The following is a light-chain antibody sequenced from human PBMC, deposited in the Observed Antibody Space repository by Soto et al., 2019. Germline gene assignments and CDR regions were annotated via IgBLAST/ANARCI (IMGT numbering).Light chain of an antibody. V-gene: IGKV3-15*01. J-gene: IGKJ5*01. Sequence: EIVLTQSPATLSLSPGARAILSCRASQSVGSFLAWYQQKAGQAPRILMYDASTRATGIPARFSGSGSGTEFTLTISSLQSEDFAVYYCQQYHNWPITFGQGTRLEIK. CDR1: QSVGSF. CDR3: QQYHNWPIT. CDR2: DAS.